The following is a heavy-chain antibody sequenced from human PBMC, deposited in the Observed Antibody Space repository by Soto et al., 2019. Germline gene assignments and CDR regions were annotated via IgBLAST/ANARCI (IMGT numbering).Heavy chain of an antibody. D-gene: IGHD3-22*01. CDR1: GYTFTSYG. CDR3: ARDGAVYYYHSSGFFH. V-gene: IGHV1-18*01. Sequence: ASMKVSCKASGYTFTSYGISWVRQAPGQGLEWMGWISAYNGNTNYAQKLQGRVTMTTDTSTSTAYMELRSLRSDDTAVYYCARDGAVYYYHSSGFFHWGQGTLVTVSS. CDR2: ISAYNGNT. J-gene: IGHJ4*02.